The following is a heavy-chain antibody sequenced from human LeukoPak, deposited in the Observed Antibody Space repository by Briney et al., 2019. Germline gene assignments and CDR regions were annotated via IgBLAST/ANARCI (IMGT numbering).Heavy chain of an antibody. Sequence: GGSLRLSCAASGFTFSSYAMHWVRQAPGKGLEWVAVISYDGSNKYYADSVKGRFTISRDNSKNTLYLQMNSLRAEDTAVYYCARGDILDYWGQGTLVTVSS. CDR3: ARGDILDY. J-gene: IGHJ4*02. D-gene: IGHD5-12*01. CDR1: GFTFSSYA. V-gene: IGHV3-30-3*01. CDR2: ISYDGSNK.